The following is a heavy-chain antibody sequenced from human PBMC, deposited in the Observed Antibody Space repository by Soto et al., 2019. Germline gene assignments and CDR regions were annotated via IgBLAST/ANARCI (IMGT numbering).Heavy chain of an antibody. V-gene: IGHV3-43*01. CDR2: ITWDGGTT. D-gene: IGHD2-15*01. CDR1: GFSSGDYN. Sequence: EVELVESGGAVVQPGGSLRLSCAASGFSSGDYNIHWVRQGPGRGLEWVSLITWDGGTTYYADSVKGRFTISKDTGKNSVYLQMDSLRSEDSALYYCAKAKRRYGNTSGGDFDYWGQGTLVTVSS. CDR3: AKAKRRYGNTSGGDFDY. J-gene: IGHJ4*02.